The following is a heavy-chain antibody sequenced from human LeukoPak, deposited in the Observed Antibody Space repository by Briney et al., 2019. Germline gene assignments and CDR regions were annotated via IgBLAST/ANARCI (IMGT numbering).Heavy chain of an antibody. D-gene: IGHD6-13*01. CDR3: GQGPGIAAAGLIDY. Sequence: SETLSLTCTVSGGSISSSSYYWGWIRQPPGKGLEWIESIYYSGSTYYNPSLKSRVTISVDTSKNQFSLKLSSVTAADTAVYYCGQGPGIAAAGLIDYWGQGTLVTVSS. J-gene: IGHJ4*02. V-gene: IGHV4-39*07. CDR2: IYYSGST. CDR1: GGSISSSSYY.